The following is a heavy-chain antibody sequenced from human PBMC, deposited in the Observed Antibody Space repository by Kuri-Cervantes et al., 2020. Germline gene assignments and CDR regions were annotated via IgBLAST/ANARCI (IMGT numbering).Heavy chain of an antibody. V-gene: IGHV6-1*01. CDR3: ARALRPYYYFDY. J-gene: IGHJ4*02. CDR1: GDSVSSNDVA. Sequence: SCAISGDSVSSNDVAWSWIRQSPSRGLEWLGRTYYRSKWYNDYALSVKSRITINPDTSKNQFSLKLSSVTAADTAVHYCARALRPYYYFDYWGQGTLVTVSS. D-gene: IGHD2-21*01. CDR2: TYYRSKWYN.